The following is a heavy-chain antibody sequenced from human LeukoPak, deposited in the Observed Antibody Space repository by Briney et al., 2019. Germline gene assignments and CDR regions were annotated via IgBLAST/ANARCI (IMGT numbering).Heavy chain of an antibody. CDR1: GGSISSYY. V-gene: IGHV4-59*12. Sequence: SETLSLTCTVSGGSISSYYWSWIRQPPGKGLEWIGYIYYSGSTNYNPSLKSRVTISKDTSKNQFFLKLTSVTSADTAVYYCARDRYGTTGYWGQGILVTVSS. D-gene: IGHD1-7*01. CDR3: ARDRYGTTGY. CDR2: IYYSGST. J-gene: IGHJ4*02.